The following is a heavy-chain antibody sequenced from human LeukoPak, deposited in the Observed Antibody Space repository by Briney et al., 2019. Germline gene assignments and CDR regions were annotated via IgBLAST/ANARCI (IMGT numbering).Heavy chain of an antibody. CDR3: ARTKYFDWLLYRDNWLDP. J-gene: IGHJ5*02. CDR1: GGSFSGYY. Sequence: SETLSLTCAVYGGSFSGYYWSWIRQPPGKGLEWIGEINHSGSTNYNPSLKSRVTISVDTSKNQFSLKLSSVTAADTAVYYCARTKYFDWLLYRDNWLDPWGQGTLVTVSS. CDR2: INHSGST. V-gene: IGHV4-34*01. D-gene: IGHD3-9*01.